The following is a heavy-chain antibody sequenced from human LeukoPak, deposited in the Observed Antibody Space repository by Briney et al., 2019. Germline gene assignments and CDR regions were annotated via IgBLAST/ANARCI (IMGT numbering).Heavy chain of an antibody. D-gene: IGHD3-22*01. CDR3: ARSTVSVITRGASDI. CDR1: GDSISSSNW. Sequence: SGTLSLTCAVSGDSISSSNWWSWVRQPPGKGLEWIGEIYHSGSTNYNPSLKSRVTMSVDNSENHFSPKLSSVTAADTALYYCARSTVSVITRGASDIWGQGTMVTVSS. CDR2: IYHSGST. V-gene: IGHV4-4*02. J-gene: IGHJ3*02.